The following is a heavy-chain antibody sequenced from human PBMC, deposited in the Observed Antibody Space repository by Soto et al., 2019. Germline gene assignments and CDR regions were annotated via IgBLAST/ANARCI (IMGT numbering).Heavy chain of an antibody. V-gene: IGHV3-53*01. J-gene: IGHJ6*02. Sequence: GGSLRLSCVASGLTVSHNYMAWVRQAPEMGLEWVSILYTEGTTYYADSVKGRYTISRDSSKNTLFLQIDSLRAEDMAVYYCVRPRPSGENYGMDVWGQGTTVTVSS. CDR3: VRPRPSGENYGMDV. CDR2: LYTEGTT. CDR1: GLTVSHNY. D-gene: IGHD3-16*01.